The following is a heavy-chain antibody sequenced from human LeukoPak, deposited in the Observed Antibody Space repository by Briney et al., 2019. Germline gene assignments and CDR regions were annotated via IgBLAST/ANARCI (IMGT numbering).Heavy chain of an antibody. CDR2: INPSGGST. D-gene: IGHD4-23*01. J-gene: IGHJ5*02. V-gene: IGHV1-46*01. CDR3: ARDNSVEDTAWWFDP. Sequence: ASVTVSFKASGYTFTIYYMHWVRQAPGQGLEWMGIINPSGGSTSYAQKFQGRVTMTRDMSTSTDYMELSSLRSEDTAVYYCARDNSVEDTAWWFDPWGQGTLVTVSS. CDR1: GYTFTIYY.